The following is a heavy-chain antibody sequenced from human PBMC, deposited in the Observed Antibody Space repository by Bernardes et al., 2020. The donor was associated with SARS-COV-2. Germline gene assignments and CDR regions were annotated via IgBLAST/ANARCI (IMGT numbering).Heavy chain of an antibody. D-gene: IGHD4-4*01. CDR3: AKDYSVIGQAVYYYGLDV. J-gene: IGHJ6*02. Sequence: VGSLRLSCAASGFTFSSYAMSWVRQAPGKGLEWVSTISGSGDATYYADSVKGRFTISRDNSKNTLYLQMNSLRAEDTAVYYCAKDYSVIGQAVYYYGLDVWSQGTTVTVSS. CDR2: ISGSGDAT. CDR1: GFTFSSYA. V-gene: IGHV3-23*01.